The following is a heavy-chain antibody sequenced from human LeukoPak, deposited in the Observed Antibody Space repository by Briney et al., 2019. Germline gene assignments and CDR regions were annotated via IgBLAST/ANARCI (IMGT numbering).Heavy chain of an antibody. V-gene: IGHV3-48*02. J-gene: IGHJ4*02. CDR2: ISSSSSTI. CDR1: GSTFSSYS. CDR3: ASWYDSSGHT. D-gene: IGHD3-22*01. Sequence: GSLRLSCAASGSTFSSYSMNWVRQAPGKGLEWVSYISSSSSTIYYADSVKGRFTISRDNAKNSLYLQMNSLRDEDTAVYYCASWYDSSGHTWGQGTLVTVSS.